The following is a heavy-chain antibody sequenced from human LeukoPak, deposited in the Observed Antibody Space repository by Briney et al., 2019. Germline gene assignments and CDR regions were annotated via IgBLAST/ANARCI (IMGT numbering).Heavy chain of an antibody. J-gene: IGHJ4*02. Sequence: ASVKVSCKASGGTFSSYAISWVRQAPGQGLEWMGRIIPIFGTANYAQKFQGRATITTDESTSTAYMELSGLRSEDTAVYYCARNYVWGSYRYINYFDYWGQGTLVTVSS. V-gene: IGHV1-69*05. CDR3: ARNYVWGSYRYINYFDY. D-gene: IGHD3-16*02. CDR2: IIPIFGTA. CDR1: GGTFSSYA.